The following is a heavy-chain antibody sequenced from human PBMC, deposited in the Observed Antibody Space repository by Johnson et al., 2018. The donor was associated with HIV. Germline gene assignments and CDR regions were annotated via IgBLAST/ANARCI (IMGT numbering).Heavy chain of an antibody. V-gene: IGHV3-53*01. CDR3: ATDVYGAREWRPAFDI. CDR1: GFTVSSNY. CDR2: IYSGGNK. J-gene: IGHJ3*02. Sequence: VQLVESGGGLIQPGGSLRLFCAASGFTVSSNYMSWVRQAPGKGLEWVSVIYSGGNKYYADSVKGRFTISTDNSKNTLYLQMNSLRAEDTALYYCATDVYGAREWRPAFDIWGQGTMVTVSS. D-gene: IGHD4-17*01.